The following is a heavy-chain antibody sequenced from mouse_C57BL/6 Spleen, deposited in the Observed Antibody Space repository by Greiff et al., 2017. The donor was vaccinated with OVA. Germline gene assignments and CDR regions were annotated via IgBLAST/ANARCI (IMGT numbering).Heavy chain of an antibody. CDR1: GFSLTSYG. CDR3: AKPEYSNYAMGY. CDR2: IWGNGGT. Sequence: VQVVESGPGLVAPSQSLSITCNVSGFSLTSYGVSWVRQPPGKGLEWLGVIWGNGGTNYHSALISGLSISKDNSKSQVFLKLNSLRTDDTATYDGAKPEYSNYAMGYWGQVTSVTAAS. J-gene: IGHJ4*01. D-gene: IGHD2-5*01. V-gene: IGHV2-3*01.